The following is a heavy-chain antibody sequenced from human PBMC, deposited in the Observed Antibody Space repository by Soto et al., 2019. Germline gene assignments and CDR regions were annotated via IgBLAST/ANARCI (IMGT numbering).Heavy chain of an antibody. CDR2: IIPIFGTA. J-gene: IGHJ4*02. Sequence: QVQLVQSGAEVKKPGSSVKVSCKASGGTFSSYAISWVRQAPGQGLEWMGGIIPIFGTANYTQKFQGRVTITADESTSTAYMELSSLRSEDTAVYYCARDERRLAAAGKGSFDYRAQGTLVTVSS. D-gene: IGHD6-13*01. V-gene: IGHV1-69*01. CDR1: GGTFSSYA. CDR3: ARDERRLAAAGKGSFDY.